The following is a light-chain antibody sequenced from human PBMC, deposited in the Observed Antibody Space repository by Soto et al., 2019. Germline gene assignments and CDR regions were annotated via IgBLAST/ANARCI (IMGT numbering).Light chain of an antibody. Sequence: EIVLTQSPDTLSLFPGERATLSCRASQSVSSTYLAWYQQKLGQAPRLLIFGASSRATGIPDRFSGSGSGTDFTLTISRLDPEDFAVYYCQQYGSSRWTFGQGTKVDIK. CDR2: GAS. CDR1: QSVSSTY. J-gene: IGKJ1*01. CDR3: QQYGSSRWT. V-gene: IGKV3-20*01.